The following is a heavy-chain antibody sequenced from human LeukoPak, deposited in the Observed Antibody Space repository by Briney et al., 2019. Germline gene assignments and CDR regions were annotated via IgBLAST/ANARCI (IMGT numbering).Heavy chain of an antibody. Sequence: ASVKVSCKASGGTFSSYAISWVRQAPGQGLEWMGLINPGGDNTDYAQNFQGRVTMTRDTSISTAYMELSRLRSDDTAVYYCARDHYYDSSGYYWWGQGTLVTVSS. J-gene: IGHJ4*02. CDR2: INPGGDNT. V-gene: IGHV1-8*02. D-gene: IGHD3-22*01. CDR1: GGTFSSYA. CDR3: ARDHYYDSSGYYW.